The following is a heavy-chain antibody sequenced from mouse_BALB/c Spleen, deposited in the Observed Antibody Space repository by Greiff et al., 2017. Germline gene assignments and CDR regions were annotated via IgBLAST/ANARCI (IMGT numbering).Heavy chain of an antibody. V-gene: IGHV5-6*03. CDR1: GFTFSSYG. Sequence: EVKVVESGGGLVQPGGSLKLSCAASGFTFSSYGMSWVRQTPDKRLELVATISSGGNNTYYPDSMKGRFTISRDNAKNTLYLQMSSLKSEDTAMYYCTRDDYGSSYVGYAMDYWGQGTSVTVSS. CDR3: TRDDYGSSYVGYAMDY. D-gene: IGHD1-1*01. J-gene: IGHJ4*01. CDR2: ISSGGNNT.